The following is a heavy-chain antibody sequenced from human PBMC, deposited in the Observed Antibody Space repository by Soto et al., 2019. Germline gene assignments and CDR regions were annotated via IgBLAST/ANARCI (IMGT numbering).Heavy chain of an antibody. CDR2: IIPIFGTA. CDR1: GGTFSSYA. Sequence: QVQLVQSGAEVKKPGSSVKVSCKASGGTFSSYAISWVRQAPGQGLEWMGGIIPIFGTANYAQKFQGRVKITADESTSTAYMELSSLRSEDTAVYYCASAYYYGSGSYPYPPYYYYGMDVWGQGTTVTVSS. J-gene: IGHJ6*02. D-gene: IGHD3-10*01. CDR3: ASAYYYGSGSYPYPPYYYYGMDV. V-gene: IGHV1-69*12.